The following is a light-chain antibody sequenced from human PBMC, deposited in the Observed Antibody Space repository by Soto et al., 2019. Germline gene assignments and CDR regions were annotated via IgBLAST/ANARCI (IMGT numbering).Light chain of an antibody. J-gene: IGKJ5*01. V-gene: IGKV1-33*01. CDR3: QQYDNVVT. CDR1: QGISTN. Sequence: DIQMTQSPSSLSASVGDRVTITCRASQGISTNLNWYQQKPGKATKLLIYGASNLETGVPSRFSGSGSGTDVTFTISSLQPEDIATYCGQQYDNVVTFGQGTRREIK. CDR2: GAS.